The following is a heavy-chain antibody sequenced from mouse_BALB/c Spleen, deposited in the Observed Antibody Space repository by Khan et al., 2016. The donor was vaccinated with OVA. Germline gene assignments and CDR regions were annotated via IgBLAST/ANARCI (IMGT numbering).Heavy chain of an antibody. Sequence: QVQLQQSGPGLVQPSQNLSITCTVSGFSLTSYGVHWVRQSPGKGLEWLGVIWSGGSTDYNAAFISRLSISKDNSKSQVFFKMNSLQANDTAIYYCARIFIGTTDYAMDYWGQGTSVTVSS. J-gene: IGHJ4*01. D-gene: IGHD2-14*01. CDR3: ARIFIGTTDYAMDY. CDR2: IWSGGST. CDR1: GFSLTSYG. V-gene: IGHV2-2*02.